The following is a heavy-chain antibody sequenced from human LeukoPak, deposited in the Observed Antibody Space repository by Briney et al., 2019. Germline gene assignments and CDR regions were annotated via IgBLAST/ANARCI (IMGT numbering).Heavy chain of an antibody. J-gene: IGHJ3*02. CDR2: INWNGGST. CDR3: ASYTGSDAFDI. CDR1: GFTFSSYS. D-gene: IGHD2-8*02. V-gene: IGHV3-20*04. Sequence: GGSLRLSCAASGFTFSSYSLNWVRQAPGKGLEWVSGINWNGGSTGYADSVKGRFTISRDNAKNSLYLQMNSLRAEDTALYYCASYTGSDAFDIWGQGTMVTVSS.